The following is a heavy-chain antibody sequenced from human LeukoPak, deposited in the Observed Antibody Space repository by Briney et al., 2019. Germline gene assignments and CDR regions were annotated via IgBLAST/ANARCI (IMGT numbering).Heavy chain of an antibody. CDR3: VSGSGWIFDY. D-gene: IGHD6-19*01. V-gene: IGHV3-7*03. J-gene: IGHJ4*02. CDR1: GLRFSSYW. CDR2: IKEDGSGE. Sequence: GGSLRLSCAASGLRFSSYWMDWVRQAPGKGLEWVAHIKEDGSGEYYVDSVEGRFTISIDNAKKSMYLQMNSLRVEDTAIYYCVSGSGWIFDYWGQGTLVTVSS.